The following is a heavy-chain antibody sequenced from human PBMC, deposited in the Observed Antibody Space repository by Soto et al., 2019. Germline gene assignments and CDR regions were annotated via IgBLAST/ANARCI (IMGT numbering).Heavy chain of an antibody. CDR1: GYTFSNYA. CDR3: ARGAAADPFDY. CDR2: SSAFNGLT. Sequence: QVQLVQSGAEVKTPGASVKVSCKASGYTFSNYAISWVRQAPGQGLEWMGWSSAFNGLTNYAQKFQGRVTMTTDTSTSTAYMELRSLTSDDTAVYYCARGAAADPFDYWGQGTLVTVSS. V-gene: IGHV1-18*01. D-gene: IGHD6-13*01. J-gene: IGHJ4*02.